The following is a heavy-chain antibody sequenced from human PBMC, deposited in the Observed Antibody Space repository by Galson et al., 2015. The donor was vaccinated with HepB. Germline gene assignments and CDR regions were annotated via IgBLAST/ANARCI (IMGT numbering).Heavy chain of an antibody. CDR2: ISGSGGST. D-gene: IGHD3-22*01. CDR3: AKGWDDSSGYYYYGMDV. CDR1: GFTFSSYA. J-gene: IGHJ6*02. V-gene: IGHV3-23*01. Sequence: SLTLSCAASGFTFSSYAMSWVRQAPGKGLEWVSAISGSGGSTYYADSVKGRFTISRDNSKNTLYLQMNSLRAEDTAVYYCAKGWDDSSGYYYYGMDVWGQGTTVTVSS.